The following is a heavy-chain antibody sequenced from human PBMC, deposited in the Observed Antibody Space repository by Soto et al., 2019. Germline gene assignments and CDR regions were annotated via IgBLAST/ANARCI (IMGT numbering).Heavy chain of an antibody. V-gene: IGHV1-46*01. D-gene: IGHD6-13*01. Sequence: KVSCKASGYTFTSYYMHWVRQAPGQGLEWMGIINPSGGSTSYAQKFQGRVTMTRDTSTSTVYMELSSLRSEDSAVYYCARDSYSSSWRYYYYTMDVWGQGTTVTVSS. CDR2: INPSGGST. CDR1: GYTFTSYY. J-gene: IGHJ6*02. CDR3: ARDSYSSSWRYYYYTMDV.